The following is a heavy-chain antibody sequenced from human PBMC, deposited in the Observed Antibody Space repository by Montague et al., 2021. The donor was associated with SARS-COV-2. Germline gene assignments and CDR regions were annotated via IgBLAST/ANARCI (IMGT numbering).Heavy chain of an antibody. Sequence: SETLSLTCTVSGGSISSYYWSWIRQPPGKGLEWIWYSCYSGSTNYNPSLRSRVTISVDTSKNQFSLKLSSVTAADTAVYYCARDLGDVSSGRDAFDIWGQGTMVTVSS. V-gene: IGHV4-59*01. CDR3: ARDLGDVSSGRDAFDI. J-gene: IGHJ3*02. CDR2: SCYSGST. D-gene: IGHD3-22*01. CDR1: GGSISSYY.